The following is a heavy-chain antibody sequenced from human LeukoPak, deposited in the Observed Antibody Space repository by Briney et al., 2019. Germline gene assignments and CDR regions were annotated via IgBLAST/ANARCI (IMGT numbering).Heavy chain of an antibody. CDR3: ATDTRTSVVTFDY. CDR1: GGSISIYY. D-gene: IGHD4-23*01. Sequence: PSETLSLTRTVSGGSISIYYWSWIRQPPGKGLEWIGYIYDSGSTNYNPSLKSRVTISVDTSKNQFSLKLSSVTAADTAVYYCATDTRTSVVTFDYWGQGTLVTVSS. CDR2: IYDSGST. V-gene: IGHV4-59*12. J-gene: IGHJ4*02.